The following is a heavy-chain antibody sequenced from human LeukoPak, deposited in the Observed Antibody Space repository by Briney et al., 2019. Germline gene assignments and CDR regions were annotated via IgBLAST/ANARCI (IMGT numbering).Heavy chain of an antibody. Sequence: GALRLSCAASGFTFSKYWMTWFRQNSGKGLEWVGNIKYDGSEKYYLDSVKGRFTISRDNAKNSLYLQINSLRVEDTAIYYCARDYVWGSSEFDYWGQGTLVTVSS. CDR2: IKYDGSEK. J-gene: IGHJ4*02. CDR3: ARDYVWGSSEFDY. D-gene: IGHD7-27*01. V-gene: IGHV3-7*01. CDR1: GFTFSKYW.